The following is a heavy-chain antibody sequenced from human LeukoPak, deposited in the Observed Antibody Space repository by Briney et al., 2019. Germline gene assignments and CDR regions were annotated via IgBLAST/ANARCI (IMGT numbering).Heavy chain of an antibody. Sequence: ASVKVSCKASGYTFTGYYMHWVRQAPGQGLEWMGWINPNSGGTNYAQKVQGWVTMTRDTSISTAYMELSRLRSDDTAVYYCARAPYYYDSSGYYLDYWGQGTLVTVSS. CDR1: GYTFTGYY. J-gene: IGHJ4*02. CDR2: INPNSGGT. V-gene: IGHV1-2*04. CDR3: ARAPYYYDSSGYYLDY. D-gene: IGHD3-22*01.